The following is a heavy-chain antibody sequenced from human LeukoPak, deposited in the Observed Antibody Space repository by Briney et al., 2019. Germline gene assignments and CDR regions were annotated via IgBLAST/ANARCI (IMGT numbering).Heavy chain of an antibody. J-gene: IGHJ3*02. CDR3: ARVHSSTSGKNAFDI. Sequence: GGSLRLSCAASGFTFSSYGMHWVRQAPGKGLEWVAVIPYDGSNKYYADSVKGRFTISRDNAKNSLYLQMNSLRAEDTAVYYCARVHSSTSGKNAFDIWGQGTMVIVSS. D-gene: IGHD2-2*01. CDR1: GFTFSSYG. CDR2: IPYDGSNK. V-gene: IGHV3-30*03.